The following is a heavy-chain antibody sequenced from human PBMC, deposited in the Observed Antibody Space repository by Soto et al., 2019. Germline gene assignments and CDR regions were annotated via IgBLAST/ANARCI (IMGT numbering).Heavy chain of an antibody. D-gene: IGHD2-2*01. V-gene: IGHV3-30*18. CDR2: ISYHGNE. CDR3: AKLAVVVPATPHDYMDV. J-gene: IGHJ6*02. Sequence: QVRLVESGGGVVQPGRSLRLSCVASGFTFSDYGMHWVRHSPGKGLEWVAVISYHGNEYYSDSVKGRFTISRDNSEKTLYLQMNSLRAEDTAVYYCAKLAVVVPATPHDYMDVWGQGPEVTVSS. CDR1: GFTFSDYG.